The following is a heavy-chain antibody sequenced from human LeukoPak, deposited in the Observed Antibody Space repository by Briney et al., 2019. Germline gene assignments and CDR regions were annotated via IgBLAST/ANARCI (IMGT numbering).Heavy chain of an antibody. CDR2: IYPGPSDT. V-gene: IGHV5-51*01. CDR3: ARVSDHSFHY. D-gene: IGHD1-14*01. J-gene: IGHJ4*02. Sequence: GGSLKISCKASGYIFTSYWIGGGRQLPGKGVELIGLIYPGPSDTRYSPSFQAQVTISAHNSLSTAYLRCSSLKPSDIAMYYCARVSDHSFHYWGQGPLPTVSS. CDR1: GYIFTSYW.